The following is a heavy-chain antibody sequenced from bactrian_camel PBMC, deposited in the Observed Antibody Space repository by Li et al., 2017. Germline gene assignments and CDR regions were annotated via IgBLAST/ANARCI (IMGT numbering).Heavy chain of an antibody. CDR2: IYTRDGTT. Sequence: HVQLVESGGGSVQPGGSLRLSCAASGYIARHYCMGWLREAPGLEREAVAAIYTRDGTTHYADSVKGRFTISHDNANDTTFLQMNNLKPEDTAMYYCAADRYGGSWNLGTLCVRTEQKHNYWGQGTQVTVS. CDR3: AADRYGGSWNLGTLCVRTEQKHNY. CDR1: GYIARHYC. J-gene: IGHJ4*01. V-gene: IGHV3S1*01. D-gene: IGHD6*01.